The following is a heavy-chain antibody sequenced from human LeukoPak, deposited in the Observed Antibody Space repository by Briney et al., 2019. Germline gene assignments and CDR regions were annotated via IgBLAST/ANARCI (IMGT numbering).Heavy chain of an antibody. D-gene: IGHD3-22*01. CDR3: AVTNLYYYDSSGAYHAFDI. V-gene: IGHV1-69*05. Sequence: WASVKVSCKASGGTFSSYAISWVRPAPGQGVEWMGGIFPIFGTANYAQTFQGRVTITTDESTSTAYMELSSLRSEDTAVYYCAVTNLYYYDSSGAYHAFDIWGQGTMVTVSS. J-gene: IGHJ3*02. CDR2: IFPIFGTA. CDR1: GGTFSSYA.